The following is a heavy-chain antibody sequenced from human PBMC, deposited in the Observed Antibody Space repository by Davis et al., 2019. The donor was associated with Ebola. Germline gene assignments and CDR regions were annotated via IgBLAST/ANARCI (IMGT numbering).Heavy chain of an antibody. CDR1: GYIFTNYH. CDR2: INSNDGAT. CDR3: AREWGGSGIFWGTYYFDY. V-gene: IGHV1-46*03. J-gene: IGHJ4*02. Sequence: ASVKVSCKASGYIFTNYHIQWVRQAPGQGLEWLGIINSNDGATNYAQKFQGRVTVTRDTSTSTVYMELSSLRSEDTAVYYCAREWGGSGIFWGTYYFDYWGQGTLVTVSS. D-gene: IGHD3-10*01.